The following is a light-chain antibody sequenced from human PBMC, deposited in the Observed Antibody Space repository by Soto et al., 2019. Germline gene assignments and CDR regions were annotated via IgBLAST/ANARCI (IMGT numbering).Light chain of an antibody. Sequence: DIQMTQSPSTLSGSVGDRVTITCRASQTIGSWLAWYQQKPGKAPKLLIYKASTLKSGVPSRFSGSGSGTEFTLTISSLQPDDFATYYCQHYNRYSEAFGQGTKVELK. J-gene: IGKJ1*01. CDR2: KAS. V-gene: IGKV1-5*03. CDR3: QHYNRYSEA. CDR1: QTIGSW.